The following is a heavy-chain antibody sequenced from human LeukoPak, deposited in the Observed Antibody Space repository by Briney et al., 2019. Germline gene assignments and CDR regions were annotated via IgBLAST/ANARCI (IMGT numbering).Heavy chain of an antibody. J-gene: IGHJ1*01. D-gene: IGHD6-19*01. CDR3: ARREVVAGAEYFQH. V-gene: IGHV4-59*01. CDR1: GGSISNYY. CDR2: IYYSGST. Sequence: PSETLSLTCTVSGGSISNYYWSWIRQPPGKGLEYIGYIYYSGSTNFNPSLKSRVTMSVDTSKNQLSLNLSSVAAADTAVYYCARREVVAGAEYFQHWGQGTLVTVSS.